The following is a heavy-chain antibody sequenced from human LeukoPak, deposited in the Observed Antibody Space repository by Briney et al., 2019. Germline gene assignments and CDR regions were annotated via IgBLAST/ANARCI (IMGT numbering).Heavy chain of an antibody. J-gene: IGHJ4*02. Sequence: PSETLSLTCTVSGGSISSGSYYWAWIRQPPGKGLEWIGSIYYRGNTYYTPSLKSRVTISVDTAKNEFSLKLSSVTAPGTAVYYCARQSTKDSSGWLFDYWGQGTLVTVSS. CDR1: GGSISSGSYY. CDR2: IYYRGNT. V-gene: IGHV4-39*01. D-gene: IGHD6-19*01. CDR3: ARQSTKDSSGWLFDY.